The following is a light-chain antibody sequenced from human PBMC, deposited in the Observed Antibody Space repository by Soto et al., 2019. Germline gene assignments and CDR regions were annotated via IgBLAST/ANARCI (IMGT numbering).Light chain of an antibody. J-gene: IGLJ2*01. CDR2: DVS. CDR1: SSDVGGYNY. CDR3: SSYTSRSTLV. V-gene: IGLV2-14*01. Sequence: SVLTKPASVSGSPGQSITISCTGTSSDVGGYNYVSWYQQHPGKAPKLMIYDVSDRPSGVSSRFSGSKSGNTAFLTISGLQAEDEADYYCSSYTSRSTLVFGGGTKLTVL.